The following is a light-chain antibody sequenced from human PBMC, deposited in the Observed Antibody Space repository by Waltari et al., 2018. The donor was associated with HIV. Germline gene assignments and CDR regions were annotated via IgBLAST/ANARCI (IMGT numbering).Light chain of an antibody. Sequence: QSALTQPRSVSGSPGQSVTISCTGTSSDVGAYKYVSWYQQHPGKAPKLMIFDVNKRPSGVPDRFSGSKSGNTASLTISGLQAEDEADYYCCSYADDYTWVFGGGTKLTVL. CDR1: SSDVGAYKY. CDR3: CSYADDYTWV. J-gene: IGLJ3*02. V-gene: IGLV2-11*01. CDR2: DVN.